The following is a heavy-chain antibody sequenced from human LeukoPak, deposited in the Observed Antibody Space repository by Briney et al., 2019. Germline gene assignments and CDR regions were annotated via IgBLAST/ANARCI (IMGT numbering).Heavy chain of an antibody. J-gene: IGHJ4*02. Sequence: GGSLRLSCAASGFTFSSYSMNWVRQAPGKGLEWVSSISSSSSYIYYADSVRGRFTISRDNAKNSLYLQMNSLRAEDTAVYYCARDFQYCSSTSCYDLRDFDYWGQGTLVTVSS. V-gene: IGHV3-21*01. CDR1: GFTFSSYS. CDR2: ISSSSSYI. D-gene: IGHD2-2*01. CDR3: ARDFQYCSSTSCYDLRDFDY.